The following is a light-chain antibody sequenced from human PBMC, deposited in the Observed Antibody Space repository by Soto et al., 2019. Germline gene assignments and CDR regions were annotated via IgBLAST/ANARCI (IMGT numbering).Light chain of an antibody. V-gene: IGKV1-39*01. CDR2: AAS. J-gene: IGKJ2*01. Sequence: DIQVTQSPSYLSASVGDRVIITCRASQTMRVDMNWYQQKPGKAPNLLIYAASSLRSGVPSRFSGSGSGTDFTLTISRLQPEDFATYFCQQSYNTPHTFGQGTKL. CDR3: QQSYNTPHT. CDR1: QTMRVD.